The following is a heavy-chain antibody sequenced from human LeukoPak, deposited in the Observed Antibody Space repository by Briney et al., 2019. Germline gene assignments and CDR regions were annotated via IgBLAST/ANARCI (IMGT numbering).Heavy chain of an antibody. D-gene: IGHD3-22*01. CDR3: ARISSDSISYYDH. Sequence: GGSLRLSCAGSGITFSTYWMHWVRQAPGKGLVWFSRINSEGSTISYADSVKGRFTISRDNAKNTLFLQMNSLRAEDTAVYYCARISSDSISYYDHWGQGTLVTVSS. CDR1: GITFSTYW. CDR2: INSEGSTI. J-gene: IGHJ4*02. V-gene: IGHV3-74*01.